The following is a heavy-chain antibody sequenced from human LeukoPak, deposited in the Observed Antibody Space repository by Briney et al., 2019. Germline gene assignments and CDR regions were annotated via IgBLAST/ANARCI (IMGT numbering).Heavy chain of an antibody. CDR1: GLTFSNYG. CDR3: AKDGVDSSSWYYFDY. CDR2: ISYDGSNK. Sequence: GRSLRLSCAASGLTFSNYGMHCVRQVPGKGMEWVAVISYDGSNKYYADSVKGRFTISRDNSKNTLYLQMNSLRAEDTAVYYCAKDGVDSSSWYYFDYWGQGTLVTVSS. V-gene: IGHV3-30*18. D-gene: IGHD6-13*01. J-gene: IGHJ4*02.